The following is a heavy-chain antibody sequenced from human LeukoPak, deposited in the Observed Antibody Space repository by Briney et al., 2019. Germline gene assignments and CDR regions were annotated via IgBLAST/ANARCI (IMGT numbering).Heavy chain of an antibody. D-gene: IGHD3-16*01. CDR3: ARFGVDYDMDV. CDR1: GGSIRDYY. J-gene: IGHJ6*01. Sequence: KPSETLSLTCTVSGGSIRDYYWTWIRQPPGKGLEWIGQIHYSGRPDHNPSLKSRVTISVDTSKNHLSLKVTSVTGADTAVYYCARFGVDYDMDVWGQGTTVTVAS. CDR2: IHYSGRP. V-gene: IGHV4-59*01.